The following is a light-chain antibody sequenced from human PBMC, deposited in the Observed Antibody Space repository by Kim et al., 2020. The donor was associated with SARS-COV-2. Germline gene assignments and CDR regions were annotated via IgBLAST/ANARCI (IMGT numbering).Light chain of an antibody. Sequence: SVSPGQTARIPCSGDQLEDKFACWYQQKPSQSPLLVIYQDSKRPSGVPERFSGSNSGNTASLTINGTQAMDEADYYCQAWDSSTWVFGGGTQLTVL. CDR2: QDS. J-gene: IGLJ3*02. V-gene: IGLV3-1*01. CDR1: QLEDKF. CDR3: QAWDSSTWV.